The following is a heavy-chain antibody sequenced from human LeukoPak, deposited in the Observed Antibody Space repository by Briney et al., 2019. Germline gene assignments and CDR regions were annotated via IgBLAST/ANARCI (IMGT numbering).Heavy chain of an antibody. V-gene: IGHV3-30*18. Sequence: PGGSLRLSCAASGFTFSSYGMNWVRQAPGKGLEWVAVISYDGSNKYYADSVKGRFTISRDNSKNTLYLRMNSLRAEDTAVYYCAKGDWFDPWGQGTLVTVFS. CDR3: AKGDWFDP. CDR1: GFTFSSYG. CDR2: ISYDGSNK. J-gene: IGHJ5*02.